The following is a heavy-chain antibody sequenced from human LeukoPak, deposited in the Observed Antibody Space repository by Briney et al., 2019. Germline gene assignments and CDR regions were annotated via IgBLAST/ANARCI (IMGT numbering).Heavy chain of an antibody. CDR2: ISSSGSTI. D-gene: IGHD3-22*01. J-gene: IGHJ3*02. CDR3: VTRGDYYDSSGYYYHFGRGAFDI. Sequence: PGGSLRLSCAASGFTFSDYYMSWIRQAPGKGLEWVSYISSSGSTIYYADSVKGRFTISRDNAKNSLYLQMNSLRAEDTAVYYCVTRGDYYDSSGYYYHFGRGAFDIWGQGTMVTVSS. V-gene: IGHV3-11*04. CDR1: GFTFSDYY.